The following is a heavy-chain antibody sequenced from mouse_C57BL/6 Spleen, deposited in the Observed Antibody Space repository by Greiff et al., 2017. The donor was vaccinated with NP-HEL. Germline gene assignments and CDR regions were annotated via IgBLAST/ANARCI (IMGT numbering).Heavy chain of an antibody. J-gene: IGHJ3*01. CDR1: GYTFTDYY. D-gene: IGHD1-1*01. CDR2: INPNNGGT. Sequence: EVQLQQSGPELVKPGASVKISCKASGYTFTDYYMNWVKQSHGKSLEWIGDINPNNGGTSYNQKFKGKATLTVDKSSSTAYMELRSLTSEDSAVYYCARETTVVAPPGFAYWGQGTLVTVSA. V-gene: IGHV1-26*01. CDR3: ARETTVVAPPGFAY.